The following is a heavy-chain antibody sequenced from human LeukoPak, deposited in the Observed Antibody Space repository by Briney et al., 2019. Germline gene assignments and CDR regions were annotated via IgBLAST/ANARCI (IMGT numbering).Heavy chain of an antibody. D-gene: IGHD1-26*01. J-gene: IGHJ4*02. CDR2: IYYSGST. Sequence: SETLSLTCTVSGASISNYYWSWIRQPPGKGLEWIGYIYYSGSTNYNPSLKSRVTISLDTSKNQFSLKLASVTAADTAVYYCARDHVGYYFDYWGQGTLVTVSS. CDR3: ARDHVGYYFDY. V-gene: IGHV4-59*01. CDR1: GASISNYY.